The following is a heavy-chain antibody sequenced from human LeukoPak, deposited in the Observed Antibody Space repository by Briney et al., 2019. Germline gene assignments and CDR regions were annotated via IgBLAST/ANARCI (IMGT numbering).Heavy chain of an antibody. CDR1: GYTFTNYY. Sequence: ASVKVSCKASGYTFTNYYISWVRQAPGQGLEWMGWISTYNGNTNYAQKLQGRVTMTTDTSTSTAYTELRSLRSDDTAVYYCARLRYLANWFDPWGQGTLVTVSS. V-gene: IGHV1-18*01. J-gene: IGHJ5*02. D-gene: IGHD3-9*01. CDR3: ARLRYLANWFDP. CDR2: ISTYNGNT.